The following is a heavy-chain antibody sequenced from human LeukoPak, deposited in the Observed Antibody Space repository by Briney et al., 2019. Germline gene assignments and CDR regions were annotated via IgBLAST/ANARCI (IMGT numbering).Heavy chain of an antibody. CDR2: INSDGSTT. CDR3: ARGNYYGQDY. D-gene: IGHD3-10*01. V-gene: IGHV3-74*01. CDR1: GFTFSSYW. J-gene: IGHJ4*02. Sequence: PGGSLRLSCGASGFTFSSYWMHWVRQAPGKGLVWISRINSDGSTTSYADSVKGRFTISRDNAKNTLYLQMNSLRAEDTAVYCCARGNYYGQDYWGQGTLVTVSS.